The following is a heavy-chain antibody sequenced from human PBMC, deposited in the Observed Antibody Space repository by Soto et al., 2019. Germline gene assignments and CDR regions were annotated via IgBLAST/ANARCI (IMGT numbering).Heavy chain of an antibody. J-gene: IGHJ4*02. CDR3: ASRSSSGWFDF. CDR1: GYTFPNYW. D-gene: IGHD6-19*01. CDR2: IYPGDSDA. V-gene: IGHV5-51*01. Sequence: PGEFLKISCKGSGYTFPNYWIGWVRQMPGKGLEWMGIIYPGDSDARYSPSFQGQVTISADKSISTAYLQWNSLKASDTAMYYCASRSSSGWFDFWGLGTLVTVSS.